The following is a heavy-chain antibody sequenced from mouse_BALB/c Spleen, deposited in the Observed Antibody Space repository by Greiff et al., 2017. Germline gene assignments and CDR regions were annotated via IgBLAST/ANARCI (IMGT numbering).Heavy chain of an antibody. V-gene: IGHV5-12-2*01. CDR1: GFTFSSYT. CDR2: ISNGGGST. D-gene: IGHD2-1*01. CDR3: ATYGNYGGAY. J-gene: IGHJ3*01. Sequence: EVHLVESGGGLVQPGGSLKLSCAASGFTFSSYTMSWVRQTPEKRLEWVAYISNGGGSTYYPDTVKGRFTISRDNAKNTLYLQMSSLKSEDTAMYYCATYGNYGGAYWGQGTLVTVSA.